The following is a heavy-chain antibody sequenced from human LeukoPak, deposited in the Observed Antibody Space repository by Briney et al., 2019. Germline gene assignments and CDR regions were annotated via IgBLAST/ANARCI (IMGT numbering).Heavy chain of an antibody. CDR1: GYTFTAYY. Sequence: ASVKVSCKASGYTFTAYYMHWVRQAPGQGLEWLGWINPNSGGTNYAQKFQGRVTMTRDTSTTTAYMELSRLSSDDTAVYYCASSVSSRWAIIDYWGQGTLVTVSS. D-gene: IGHD6-13*01. CDR2: INPNSGGT. V-gene: IGHV1-2*02. CDR3: ASSVSSRWAIIDY. J-gene: IGHJ4*02.